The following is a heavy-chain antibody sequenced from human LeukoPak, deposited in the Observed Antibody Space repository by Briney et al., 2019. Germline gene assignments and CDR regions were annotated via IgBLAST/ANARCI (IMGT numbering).Heavy chain of an antibody. CDR3: AREGDYERGFDP. CDR2: IIPIFGTA. J-gene: IGHJ5*02. V-gene: IGHV1-69*06. CDR1: GGTFSNYA. Sequence: ASVKVSCKASGGTFSNYAISWVRQAPGQGLEWMGGIIPIFGTANYAQKFRGRVTITADKSTSTAYMELSSLRSEDTAVYYCAREGDYERGFDPWGQGTLVTVSS. D-gene: IGHD4-17*01.